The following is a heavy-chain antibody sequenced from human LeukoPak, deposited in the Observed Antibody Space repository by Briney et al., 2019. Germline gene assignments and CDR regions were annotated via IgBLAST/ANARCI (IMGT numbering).Heavy chain of an antibody. V-gene: IGHV3-33*03. CDR2: IWSDGSHI. CDR1: GFAFSDYR. CDR3: ASAAGAFDM. D-gene: IGHD6-13*01. J-gene: IGHJ3*02. Sequence: PGGSLRLSCAASGFAFSDYRMHWIRQAPGKGLEWVAVIWSDGSHIYYAESMKGRLTISRDNSKNMVYLQMNSLRVEDTAVYYCASAAGAFDMWGQGTLVTVSS.